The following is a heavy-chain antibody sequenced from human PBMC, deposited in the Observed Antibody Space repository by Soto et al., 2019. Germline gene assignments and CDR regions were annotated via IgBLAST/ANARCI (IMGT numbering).Heavy chain of an antibody. D-gene: IGHD3-16*01. V-gene: IGHV3-11*01. CDR3: ARAWGNFDY. CDR1: GFTFSDFY. Sequence: QVQLVESGGGLVKPGGSLRLSCAASGFTFSDFYMNWIRQAPGKGLEWLSYISSSGSAVYYSASVKGRFTISRDNDKNSLYLQMNSLRAEDTAVYYCARAWGNFDYWGQGTLVTVSS. J-gene: IGHJ4*02. CDR2: ISSSGSAV.